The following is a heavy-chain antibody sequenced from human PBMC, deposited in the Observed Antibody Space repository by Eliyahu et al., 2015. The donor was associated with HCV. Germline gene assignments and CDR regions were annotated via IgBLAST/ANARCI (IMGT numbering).Heavy chain of an antibody. CDR3: AREYRIVAAGTFDC. V-gene: IGHV3-7*03. CDR2: IKQDGSEK. J-gene: IGHJ4*02. D-gene: IGHD6-13*01. CDR1: GFTXXTYW. Sequence: EVHLVESGGGLVQPGGXLRLSCAASGFTXXTYWMSWVRQAXGKGLEWVANIKQDGSEKYYVDSVKGRFTISRDNAKNSLYLQVNSLRAEDTAVYYCAREYRIVAAGTFDCWGQGTLVTVSS.